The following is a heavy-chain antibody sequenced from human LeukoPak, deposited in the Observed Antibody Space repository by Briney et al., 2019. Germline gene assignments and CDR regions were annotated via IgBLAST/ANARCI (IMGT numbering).Heavy chain of an antibody. CDR3: ATSGAGYYFDY. V-gene: IGHV3-23*01. D-gene: IGHD1-26*01. J-gene: IGHJ4*02. CDR2: ISGSGGST. Sequence: GGSLRLSRAASGFTFSSYAMSWVRQAPGKGLEWVSAISGSGGSTYYADSVKGRFTISRDNSKNTLYLQMNSLRAEDTAVYYCATSGAGYYFDYWGQGTLVTVSS. CDR1: GFTFSSYA.